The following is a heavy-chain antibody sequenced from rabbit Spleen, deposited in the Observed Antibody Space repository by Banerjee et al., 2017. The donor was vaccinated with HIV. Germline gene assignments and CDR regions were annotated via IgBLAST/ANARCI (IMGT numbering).Heavy chain of an antibody. CDR2: IDAGSSGST. J-gene: IGHJ6*01. CDR1: GFTLSSYW. V-gene: IGHV1S45*01. D-gene: IGHD8-1*01. CDR3: ARDTGSSFSSYGMVL. Sequence: EESGGDLVKPEGSLTLICTASGFTLSSYWICWVRQAPGKGLEWIACIDAGSSGSTYYASWAKGRVTSSKASSTTVTLQMTSLTGADTATYFCARDTGSSFSSYGMVLWGPGTLVTVS.